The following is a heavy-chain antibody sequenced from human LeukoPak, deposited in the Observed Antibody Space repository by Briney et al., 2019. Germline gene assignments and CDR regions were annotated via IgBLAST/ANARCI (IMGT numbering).Heavy chain of an antibody. CDR1: GGSISSGGYS. D-gene: IGHD6-19*01. CDR2: IYHSGST. Sequence: SQTLSLTCAVSGGSISSGGYSWSWIRQPPGKGLQWIGYIYHSGSTYYNPSLKSRVTISVDRSKNQFSLKLSSVTAADTAVYYCARASQWLGSRWFDPWGQGTLVTVSS. V-gene: IGHV4-30-2*01. CDR3: ARASQWLGSRWFDP. J-gene: IGHJ5*02.